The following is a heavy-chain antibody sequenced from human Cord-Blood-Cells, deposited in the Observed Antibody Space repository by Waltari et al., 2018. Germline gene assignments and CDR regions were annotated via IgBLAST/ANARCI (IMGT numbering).Heavy chain of an antibody. CDR3: ATYYYGSGSYYAFEI. CDR1: GGTFSSYA. D-gene: IGHD3-10*01. CDR2: IVPILGRA. Sequence: QVQLVQSGAEVKKPGSSVKVSCKASGGTFSSYAISWVRQAFGRGLELMGRIVPILGRANYAQKCEGRVTITAEKTTSTAYMELSSLSSEDTAVYYCATYYYGSGSYYAFEIWGQGTMVTVSS. J-gene: IGHJ3*02. V-gene: IGHV1-69*09.